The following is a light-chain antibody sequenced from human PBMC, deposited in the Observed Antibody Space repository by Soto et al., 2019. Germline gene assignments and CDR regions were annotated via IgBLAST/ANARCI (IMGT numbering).Light chain of an antibody. CDR1: SSNIGNYNY. CDR3: CSYAGSFVFV. J-gene: IGLJ1*01. V-gene: IGLV2-11*01. Sequence: QSVLTQPRSVSGSPGQSVTISCTGTSSNIGNYNYVSWYQQYPGKAPKLIIYDVNKRPSGIPDRFFGSKFGNTASLTISGLQPEDEVDYYCCSYAGSFVFVFGTGTKLTVL. CDR2: DVN.